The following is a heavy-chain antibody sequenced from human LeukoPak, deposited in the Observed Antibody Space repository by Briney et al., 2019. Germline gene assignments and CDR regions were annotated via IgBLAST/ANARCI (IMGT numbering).Heavy chain of an antibody. CDR2: ISSSSSYI. D-gene: IGHD3-22*01. V-gene: IGHV3-21*01. CDR3: ARDAEYYYESSGYTEDY. Sequence: GGSLRLSCAASGFTFSSYSMKWVRQAPGKGLEWVSSISSSSSYIYYADSVKGRFTISRDNAKKSLYLQMNSLRAEDTALYFCARDAEYYYESSGYTEDYWGQGTLVTVSS. CDR1: GFTFSSYS. J-gene: IGHJ4*02.